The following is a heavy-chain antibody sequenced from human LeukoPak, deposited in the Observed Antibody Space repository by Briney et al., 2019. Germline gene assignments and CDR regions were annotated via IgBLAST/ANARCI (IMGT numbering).Heavy chain of an antibody. D-gene: IGHD2-21*02. CDR3: ARTAYCGDGCYYYFDY. Sequence: PGGSLRLSCAASGFTFSSHWMSWVRQAPGKGLEWVANIREDGGVKYYVASVRGRFTISRDNAKNSLTLQMNSLRAEDTAVYFCARTAYCGDGCYYYFDYWGQGTLVTVSS. V-gene: IGHV3-7*01. CDR1: GFTFSSHW. J-gene: IGHJ4*02. CDR2: IREDGGVK.